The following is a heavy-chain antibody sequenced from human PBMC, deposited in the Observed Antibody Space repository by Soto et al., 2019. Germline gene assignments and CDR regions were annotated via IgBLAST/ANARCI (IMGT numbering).Heavy chain of an antibody. CDR3: ARQESTPSYDFWSGYPRGGMDV. J-gene: IGHJ6*02. CDR1: GGSISSSSYY. Sequence: PSETLSLTCTVSGGSISSSSYYWVWIRHPPGKGLEWIGSIYYSGSTYYNPSLKSRVTISVDTSKNQFSLKLSSVTAADTAVYYCARQESTPSYDFWSGYPRGGMDVWGQGTTVTVSS. CDR2: IYYSGST. D-gene: IGHD3-3*01. V-gene: IGHV4-39*01.